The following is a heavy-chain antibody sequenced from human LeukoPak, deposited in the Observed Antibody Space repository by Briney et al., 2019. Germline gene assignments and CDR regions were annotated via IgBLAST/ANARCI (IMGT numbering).Heavy chain of an antibody. Sequence: GGSLRLSCAASGFTFSSYDMHWVRQATGKGLEWVSAIGTAGDTYYPGSVKGRFTISRDNSKNTLYLQMNGLRAEDTAVYYCAREGPRGNSQFDYWGQGTLVTVSS. V-gene: IGHV3-13*01. CDR1: GFTFSSYD. CDR3: AREGPRGNSQFDY. J-gene: IGHJ4*02. D-gene: IGHD2/OR15-2a*01. CDR2: IGTAGDT.